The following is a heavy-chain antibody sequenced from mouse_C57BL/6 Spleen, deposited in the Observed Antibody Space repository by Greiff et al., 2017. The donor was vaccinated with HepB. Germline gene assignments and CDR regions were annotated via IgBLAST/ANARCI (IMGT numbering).Heavy chain of an antibody. V-gene: IGHV1-7*01. CDR2: INPSSGYT. CDR1: GYTFTSYW. CDR3: AREDSSGYVRPPVAY. J-gene: IGHJ3*01. Sequence: VQLQQSGAELAKPGASVKLSCKASGYTFTSYWMHWVKQRPGQGLEWIGYINPSSGYTKYNQKFKDKATLTADKSSRTAYMQLSSLTYEDSAVYYCAREDSSGYVRPPVAYWGQGTLVTVSA. D-gene: IGHD3-2*02.